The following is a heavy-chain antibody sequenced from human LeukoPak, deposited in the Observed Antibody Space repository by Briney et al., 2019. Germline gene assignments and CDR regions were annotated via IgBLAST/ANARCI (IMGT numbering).Heavy chain of an antibody. CDR3: ARRGYGYGDFDY. Sequence: GESLKISCKGSGYNFSSYYIAWVRQMPGKGLEWMGIIYPGDSDTRYSPSFQGQVTISADKSISTAYLLWSSLKASDTAMYYCARRGYGYGDFDYWGQGTLVTVSS. J-gene: IGHJ4*02. CDR2: IYPGDSDT. CDR1: GYNFSSYY. D-gene: IGHD5-18*01. V-gene: IGHV5-51*01.